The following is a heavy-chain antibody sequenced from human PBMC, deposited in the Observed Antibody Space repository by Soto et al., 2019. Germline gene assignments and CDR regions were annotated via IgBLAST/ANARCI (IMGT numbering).Heavy chain of an antibody. J-gene: IGHJ3*02. CDR3: ARENKYYDFWSGQYADAFDI. V-gene: IGHV4-30-4*01. Sequence: TPGKGLEWIGYIYYSGSTYYNPSLKSRVTISVDTSKNQFSLKLRSVTAADTAVYYCARENKYYDFWSGQYADAFDIWGQGTMVPVSS. D-gene: IGHD3-3*01. CDR2: IYYSGST.